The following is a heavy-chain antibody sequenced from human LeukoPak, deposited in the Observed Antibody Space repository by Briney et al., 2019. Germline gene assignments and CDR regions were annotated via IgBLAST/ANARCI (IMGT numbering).Heavy chain of an antibody. CDR3: ARGNNWYYYDSSGYYNWFDP. CDR1: GFTFTSYY. J-gene: IGHJ5*02. V-gene: IGHV1-46*01. D-gene: IGHD3-22*01. CDR2: INPSGGST. Sequence: ASVKVSCEASGFTFTSYYMHWVRQAPGQGLEWMGIINPSGGSTSYAQKFQGRVTMTRDMSTSTVYMELSSLRSEDTAVYYCARGNNWYYYDSSGYYNWFDPWGQGTLVTVSS.